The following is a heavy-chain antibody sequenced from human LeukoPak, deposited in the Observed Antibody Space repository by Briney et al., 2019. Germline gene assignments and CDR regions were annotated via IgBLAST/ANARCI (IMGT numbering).Heavy chain of an antibody. CDR3: ARHSYSSSYFDY. V-gene: IGHV4-59*08. D-gene: IGHD6-13*01. CDR2: IYYSGST. Sequence: PSETLSLTCTVSGYSIISSYYWSWIRQPPGKGLEWIGYIYYSGSTNYNPSLKSRVTISVDTSKNQFSLKLSSVTAADTAVYYCARHSYSSSYFDYWGQGTLVTVSS. J-gene: IGHJ4*02. CDR1: GYSIISSYY.